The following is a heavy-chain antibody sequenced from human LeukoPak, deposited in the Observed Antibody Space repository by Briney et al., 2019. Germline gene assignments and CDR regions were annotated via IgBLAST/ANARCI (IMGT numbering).Heavy chain of an antibody. V-gene: IGHV4-31*03. J-gene: IGHJ4*02. CDR2: IYYSGSN. CDR1: GGSLSSGGYY. D-gene: IGHD1-26*01. Sequence: PSQTLSLTCTVSGGSLSSGGYYWSWIRQHPGKGLEWIGYIYYSGSNYYNPSLKSRVTISVDTSKNQFSLKLSSVTAADTAVYYCASAGSQWEPQTSPDCWGQGTLVTVSS. CDR3: ASAGSQWEPQTSPDC.